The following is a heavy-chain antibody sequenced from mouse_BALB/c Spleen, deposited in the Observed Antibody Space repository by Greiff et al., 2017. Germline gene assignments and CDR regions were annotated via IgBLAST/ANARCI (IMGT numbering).Heavy chain of an antibody. J-gene: IGHJ2*01. V-gene: IGHV5-12-2*01. Sequence: EVQGVESGGGLVQPGGSLKLSCAASGFTFSSYTMSWVRQTPEKRLEWVAYISNGGGSTYYPDTVKGRFTISRDNAKNTLYLQMSSLKSEDTAMYYCARYCYDGYFDYWGQGTTLTVSS. CDR2: ISNGGGST. CDR1: GFTFSSYT. D-gene: IGHD2-12*01. CDR3: ARYCYDGYFDY.